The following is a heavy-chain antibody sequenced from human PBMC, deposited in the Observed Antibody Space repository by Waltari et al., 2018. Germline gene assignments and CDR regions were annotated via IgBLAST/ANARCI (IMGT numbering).Heavy chain of an antibody. CDR3: AKAERTMIAFLGPFDY. CDR1: GFTFSSYA. Sequence: EVQLVESGGGLVQPGGSLRLSCAASGFTFSSYAMSWVRQAPGKGLEWVSAISGSGGSTYYADSVKGRFTISRDKSKNTLYLQMNSLRAEDTAVYYCAKAERTMIAFLGPFDYWGQGTLVTVSS. V-gene: IGHV3-23*04. CDR2: ISGSGGST. D-gene: IGHD3-22*01. J-gene: IGHJ4*02.